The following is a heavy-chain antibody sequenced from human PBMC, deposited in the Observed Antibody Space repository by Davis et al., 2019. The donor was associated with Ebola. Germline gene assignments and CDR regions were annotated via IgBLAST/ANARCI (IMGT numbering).Heavy chain of an antibody. Sequence: SETLSLTCAVYGGSFSGYYWSWIRQPPGKGLEWIGEINHSGSTNYNPSLKSQVTISVDTSKNQFSLKLSSVTAADTAVYYCARRSRIAVAGTDYWGQGTLVTVSS. CDR1: GGSFSGYY. J-gene: IGHJ4*02. V-gene: IGHV4-34*01. CDR3: ARRSRIAVAGTDY. D-gene: IGHD6-19*01. CDR2: INHSGST.